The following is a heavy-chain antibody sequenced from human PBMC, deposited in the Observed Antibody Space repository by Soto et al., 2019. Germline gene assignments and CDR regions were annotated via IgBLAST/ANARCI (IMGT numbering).Heavy chain of an antibody. CDR3: VSWFGSAVYASHFDY. V-gene: IGHV3-33*03. Sequence: QVQLVESGGGVVQPGTSLRLSCAASGFNFNIYGIHWVRQAPGKGLEYVAGTRYHGREEYYADSVRGRFTISRDNYQSMLSLKMNSLRAEDTAIYYCVSWFGSAVYASHFDYWGQGTPVTVSS. CDR2: TRYHGREE. CDR1: GFNFNIYG. D-gene: IGHD3-10*01. J-gene: IGHJ4*02.